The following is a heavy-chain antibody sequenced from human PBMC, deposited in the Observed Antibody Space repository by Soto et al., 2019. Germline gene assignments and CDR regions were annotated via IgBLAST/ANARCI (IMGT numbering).Heavy chain of an antibody. D-gene: IGHD5-18*01. Sequence: QVQLQESGPRLARPSETLSLTCTVSGGSLSNYYWSWIRQPAGKGLEWIGRVYPVGTSNYNPSLKSRVTMSIDTSKNQFSLNLTSVTAADTAVYFCAWSPLTHSYAQFDSWGQGVLVTVSS. V-gene: IGHV4-4*07. CDR1: GGSLSNYY. J-gene: IGHJ4*02. CDR3: AWSPLTHSYAQFDS. CDR2: VYPVGTS.